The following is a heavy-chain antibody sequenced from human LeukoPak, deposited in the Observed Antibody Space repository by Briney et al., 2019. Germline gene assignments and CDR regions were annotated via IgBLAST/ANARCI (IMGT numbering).Heavy chain of an antibody. CDR2: IYYSGST. V-gene: IGHV4-59*01. CDR3: ARGDFCSKSNCYLRPMDV. Sequence: SETLSLTCTVSGGSISDYYWNWIRQPPGKGLEWIGDIYYSGSTTYNPSLKSRVTMSVDTAKNQFSLKLRSVTAADTAVYYCARGDFCSKSNCYLRPMDVWGKGTTVTVSS. J-gene: IGHJ6*03. CDR1: GGSISDYY. D-gene: IGHD3-3*01.